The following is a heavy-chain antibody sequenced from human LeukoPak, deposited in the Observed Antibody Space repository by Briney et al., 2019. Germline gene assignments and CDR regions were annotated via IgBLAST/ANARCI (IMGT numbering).Heavy chain of an antibody. J-gene: IGHJ6*02. CDR2: TYYRSKWYN. V-gene: IGHV6-1*01. D-gene: IGHD6-19*01. CDR1: GDSVSSNSAA. CDR3: ARESEGYSSGWYGSADFYYYYGMDV. Sequence: SQTLSLTCALSGDSVSSNSAAWNWIRQSPSRGLEWLGRTYYRSKWYNDYAVSVKSRITINPDTSKNQFSLQLNSVTPEDTAVYYCARESEGYSSGWYGSADFYYYYGMDVWGQGTTVTVSS.